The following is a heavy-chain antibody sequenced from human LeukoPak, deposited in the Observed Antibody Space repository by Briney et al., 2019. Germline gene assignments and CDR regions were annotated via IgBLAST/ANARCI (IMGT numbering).Heavy chain of an antibody. CDR3: ARDFSYGSGFDY. CDR2: ISNGGSI. J-gene: IGHJ4*02. CDR1: GFSISSYA. V-gene: IGHV3-64*01. Sequence: PGGSLRLSCAASGFSISSYALHWVRQAPGKGLQYVSGISNGGSIDYANSVKGRFTISRDNSKNTLYLQMGSLRPEDMAVYYCARDFSYGSGFDYWGKGILATVSS. D-gene: IGHD5-18*01.